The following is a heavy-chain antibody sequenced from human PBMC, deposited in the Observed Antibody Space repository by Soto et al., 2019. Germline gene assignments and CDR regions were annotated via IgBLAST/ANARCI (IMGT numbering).Heavy chain of an antibody. J-gene: IGHJ5*02. V-gene: IGHV1-2*02. D-gene: IGHD6-6*01. CDR2: INAHSGGT. Sequence: GSVKVSCKASGFSFTVYYIHCLRQAPGQGLEWMGWINAHSGGTEYAQKFQGRVTLTRDTSIATAYLTLTSLTSDDTALYYCAKDLTRQLAYWLDPWGQGTQVTVSS. CDR3: AKDLTRQLAYWLDP. CDR1: GFSFTVYY.